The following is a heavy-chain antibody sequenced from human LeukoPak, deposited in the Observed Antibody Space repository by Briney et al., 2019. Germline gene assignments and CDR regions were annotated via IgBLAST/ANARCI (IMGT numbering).Heavy chain of an antibody. Sequence: SETLSHTCTVSGGSISSYYWSWIRQPPGKGLEWIGYIYYSGSTNYNPSLKSRVTISVDTSKNQFSLKLSSVTAADTAVYYCARSSSGWYPTTAYWGQGTLVTVSS. CDR3: ARSSSGWYPTTAY. J-gene: IGHJ4*02. CDR2: IYYSGST. D-gene: IGHD6-19*01. V-gene: IGHV4-59*01. CDR1: GGSISSYY.